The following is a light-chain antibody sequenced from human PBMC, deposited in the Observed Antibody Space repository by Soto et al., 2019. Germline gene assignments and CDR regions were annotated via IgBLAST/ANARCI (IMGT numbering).Light chain of an antibody. CDR2: GAS. J-gene: IGKJ4*01. CDR3: QQYNNWPLT. Sequence: EIVMTQSPATLSVSPGERATLSCRASQSVSSNLAWYPQKPGQAPRLLIYGASTRAAGIPARFSGSGSGTAFTLTISSLQSEDFAVYYCQQYNNWPLTFRGGTKVEIK. CDR1: QSVSSN. V-gene: IGKV3-15*01.